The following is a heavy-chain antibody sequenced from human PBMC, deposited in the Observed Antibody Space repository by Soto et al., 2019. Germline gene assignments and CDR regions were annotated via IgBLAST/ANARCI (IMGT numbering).Heavy chain of an antibody. V-gene: IGHV1-18*01. J-gene: IGHJ6*02. D-gene: IGHD2-15*01. CDR1: GYTFTSYG. CDR2: ISAYNGNT. Sequence: QVQLVQSGAEVKKPGASVKVSCKASGYTFTSYGISWVRQAPGQGLEWMGWISAYNGNTNYAQKLQGRVTMTTDTASSTADMELRSLRSDDTAVDYCARGGYCSGGSCYIYYYGMDVWGQGTTVTVSS. CDR3: ARGGYCSGGSCYIYYYGMDV.